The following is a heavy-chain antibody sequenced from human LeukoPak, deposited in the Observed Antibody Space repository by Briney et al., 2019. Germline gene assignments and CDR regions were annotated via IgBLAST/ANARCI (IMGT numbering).Heavy chain of an antibody. CDR2: IYPGDSDT. D-gene: IGHD1-26*01. V-gene: IGHV5-51*01. CDR1: GYSFTSYW. J-gene: IGHJ4*02. CDR3: ARLIGVGATGWYFDY. Sequence: GESLKISCKGSGYSFTSYWIGWVRQMPGKGLEWMGIIYPGDSDTRYSPSFQGQVTISADKSISTDYLQWSSLKASDTAMYYCARLIGVGATGWYFDYWGQGTLVTVSS.